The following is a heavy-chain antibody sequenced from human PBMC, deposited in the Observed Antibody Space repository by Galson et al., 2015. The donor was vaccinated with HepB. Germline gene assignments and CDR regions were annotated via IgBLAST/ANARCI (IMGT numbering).Heavy chain of an antibody. Sequence: SVKVSCKASGYTFTSYDINWVRQATGQGLEWMGWMNPNSGNTGYAQKFQGRVTMTRNTSISTAYMELSSLRSEDTAVYYCASDGTGTDYYYYYYYMDVWGKGTTVTVSS. J-gene: IGHJ6*03. CDR2: MNPNSGNT. V-gene: IGHV1-8*01. CDR1: GYTFTSYD. D-gene: IGHD1/OR15-1a*01. CDR3: ASDGTGTDYYYYYYYMDV.